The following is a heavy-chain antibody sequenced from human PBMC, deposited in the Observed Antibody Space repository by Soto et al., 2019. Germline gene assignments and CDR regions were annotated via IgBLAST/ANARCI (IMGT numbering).Heavy chain of an antibody. CDR3: ATPAEARDTAVLKCFAH. D-gene: IGHD5-18*01. CDR2: ILAIFGNT. V-gene: IGHV1-69*05. CDR1: GGTFSNSA. Sequence: SVKVSCKASGGTFSNSAIIWVRQAPGQGLEWMGGILAIFGNTNYAQKFQGRLTISTDEFSSTAYMELNILRSEDTAVYYCATPAEARDTAVLKCFAHWGQGSLVTVSS. J-gene: IGHJ4*02.